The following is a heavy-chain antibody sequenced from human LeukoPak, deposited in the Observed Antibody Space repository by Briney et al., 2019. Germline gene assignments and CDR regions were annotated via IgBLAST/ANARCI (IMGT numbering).Heavy chain of an antibody. Sequence: SVKVSCKASGGTFSSYAISWVRQAPGQGLEWMGRIIPIFGIANYAQKFQGRVTITADKSTSTAYMELSSLRSEDTAVYYCARDPVEMANPGICSYFDYWGQGALVTVSS. V-gene: IGHV1-69*04. D-gene: IGHD5-24*01. J-gene: IGHJ4*02. CDR3: ARDPVEMANPGICSYFDY. CDR1: GGTFSSYA. CDR2: IIPIFGIA.